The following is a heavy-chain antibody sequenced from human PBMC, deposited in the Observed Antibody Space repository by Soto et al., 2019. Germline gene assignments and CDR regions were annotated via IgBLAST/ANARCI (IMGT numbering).Heavy chain of an antibody. CDR2: ISSSSSTI. D-gene: IGHD1-26*01. CDR1: GFTFSSYS. CDR3: ARFAVGATVDY. J-gene: IGHJ4*02. V-gene: IGHV3-48*01. Sequence: EVPLVESGGGLVQPGGSLRLSCAASGFTFSSYSMNWVRQAPGKGLEWVSYISSSSSTIYYADSVKGRFTISRDNAKNSLYLQMNSLRAEDTAVYYCARFAVGATVDYWGQGTLVTVSS.